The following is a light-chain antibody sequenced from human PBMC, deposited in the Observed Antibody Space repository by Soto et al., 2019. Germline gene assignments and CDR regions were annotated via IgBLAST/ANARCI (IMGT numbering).Light chain of an antibody. V-gene: IGKV1-27*01. CDR2: SAS. CDR1: QAISSY. J-gene: IGKJ4*01. CDR3: QKYNSAPLT. Sequence: DIQMTQSPSSLSASVGDRVTITCRASQAISSYLAWYQQKPGKVPELLIYSASTLESGVPSRFSGSGSGTDFTLTISRLQPEDVATYYCQKYNSAPLTFGGGTKVDIK.